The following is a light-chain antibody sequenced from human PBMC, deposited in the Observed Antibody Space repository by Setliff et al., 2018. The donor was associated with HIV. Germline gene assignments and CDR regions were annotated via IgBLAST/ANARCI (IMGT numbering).Light chain of an antibody. CDR2: DVS. Sequence: QSVLTQPASVSGSPGQAITISCTGTSDDIGRYYYVSWYQQLPGKAPKLIMYDVSHRPSGVSTRFSGSKSGDTASLTISGLQAEDEAHYCCTSYTINTLYVFGSGTKVTVL. CDR3: TSYTINTLYV. CDR1: SDDIGRYYY. J-gene: IGLJ1*01. V-gene: IGLV2-14*03.